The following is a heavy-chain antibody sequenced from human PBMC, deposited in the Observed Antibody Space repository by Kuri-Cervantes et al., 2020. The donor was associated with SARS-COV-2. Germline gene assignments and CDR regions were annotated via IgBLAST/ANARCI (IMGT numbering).Heavy chain of an antibody. V-gene: IGHV4-34*01. CDR3: ARLDSSGSGDN. D-gene: IGHD3-22*01. CDR2: NNHSGST. Sequence: SETLSLTCAVYGGSFSGYYWSWIRQPPGKGLEWIGENNHSGSTNYNPSLKSRVTILLDSSQNLFTLTVTSVTAADTAVYYCARLDSSGSGDNWGQGTLVTVS. J-gene: IGHJ4*02. CDR1: GGSFSGYY.